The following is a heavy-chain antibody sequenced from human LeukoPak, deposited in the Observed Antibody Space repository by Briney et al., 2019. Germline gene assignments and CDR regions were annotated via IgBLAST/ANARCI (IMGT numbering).Heavy chain of an antibody. J-gene: IGHJ4*02. CDR3: ARGGVNPVDH. Sequence: GGSLRLSCAASGFPFNSFWMHWVRQAPGKGLVWVSDMNEYSTTIRYADSVKGRFTISRDNAKSILYLQMNNLRAEDAAMYFCARGGVNPVDHWGQGTLVTVSS. CDR2: MNEYSTTI. V-gene: IGHV3-74*01. CDR1: GFPFNSFW. D-gene: IGHD1-14*01.